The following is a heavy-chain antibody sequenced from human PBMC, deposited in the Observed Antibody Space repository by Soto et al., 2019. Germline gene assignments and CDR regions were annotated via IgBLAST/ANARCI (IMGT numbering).Heavy chain of an antibody. J-gene: IGHJ6*02. CDR1: GGTFSSYA. CDR2: IIPIFGTA. V-gene: IGHV1-69*12. Sequence: QVQLVQSGAEVKKPGSSVKVSCKASGGTFSSYAISWVRQAPGQGLEWMGGIIPIFGTANYAQKFQGRVTXXADESTGTAYMELSSLRSEDTAVYYCARHVPAAGYYYGMDVWGQGTTVTVSS. CDR3: ARHVPAAGYYYGMDV. D-gene: IGHD2-2*01.